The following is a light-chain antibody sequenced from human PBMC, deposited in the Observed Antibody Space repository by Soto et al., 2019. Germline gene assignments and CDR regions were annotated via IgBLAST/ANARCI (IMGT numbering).Light chain of an antibody. Sequence: ETVMTQSPATLSVSPGERATLSCRASQSVSSNLAWYQQKPGQAPKLLIYGASTRATGIPARFSGSGSGTEFTLTISSLQSEDFAVYYCQQYNNWPPYTFAQGTSWRSN. J-gene: IGKJ2*01. CDR1: QSVSSN. CDR3: QQYNNWPPYT. CDR2: GAS. V-gene: IGKV3-15*01.